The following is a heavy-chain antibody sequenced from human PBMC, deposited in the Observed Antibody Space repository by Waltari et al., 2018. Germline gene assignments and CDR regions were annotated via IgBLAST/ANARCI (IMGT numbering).Heavy chain of an antibody. J-gene: IGHJ6*03. CDR1: GFTFSSYA. D-gene: IGHD6-6*01. CDR2: ISGSGGST. V-gene: IGHV3-23*04. CDR3: AKDWGSSYYYYYMDV. Sequence: EVQLVESGGGLVQPGGSLRLSCAASGFTFSSYAMSWVRQAPGKGLEWVSAISGSGGSTDYADAVKGRFTISRDNSKNTRYLQMNSLSAEDTAVYYCAKDWGSSYYYYYMDVWGKGTTVTVP.